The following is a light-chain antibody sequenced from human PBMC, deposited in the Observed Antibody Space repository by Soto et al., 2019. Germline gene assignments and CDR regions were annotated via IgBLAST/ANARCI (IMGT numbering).Light chain of an antibody. J-gene: IGKJ1*01. CDR1: QTISSW. Sequence: DIQMTQSPSTLSGSVGDRVTITCRASQTISSWLAWYQQKPGKAPKLLIYKASTLKSGVPSRLSGSGSGTEFTLTISSLQPDDFATYYCQHYNSYSEACGQGTKV. CDR3: QHYNSYSEA. V-gene: IGKV1-5*03. CDR2: KAS.